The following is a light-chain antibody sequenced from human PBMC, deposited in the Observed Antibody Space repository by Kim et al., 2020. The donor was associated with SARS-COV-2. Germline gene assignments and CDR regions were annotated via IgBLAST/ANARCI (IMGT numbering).Light chain of an antibody. Sequence: GQPFAIASTCTTKYVGGYNIVSWYHHHPGGSPQLLIFVVPPRPSEASYRCSGPKSGNTASLTISGLQAEDEADYYCTSHTSGAVWVFGEGTQLTVL. V-gene: IGLV2-14*03. CDR3: TSHTSGAVWV. CDR1: TKYVGGYNI. J-gene: IGLJ3*02. CDR2: VVP.